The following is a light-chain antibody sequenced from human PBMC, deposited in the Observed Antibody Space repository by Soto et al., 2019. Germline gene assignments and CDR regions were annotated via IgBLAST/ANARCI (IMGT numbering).Light chain of an antibody. V-gene: IGKV3-20*01. CDR2: GAY. J-gene: IGKJ1*01. CDR3: KQYGSSPLT. Sequence: EIVMTQSPATLSVSRGERATLSCRANQAISSNVAWYQQKPGQAHRLLIYGAYTRATGIQDRFSGSGSGTDFTLTIRRLEPEDVAVYYCKQYGSSPLTFGQGTKVDIK. CDR1: QAISSN.